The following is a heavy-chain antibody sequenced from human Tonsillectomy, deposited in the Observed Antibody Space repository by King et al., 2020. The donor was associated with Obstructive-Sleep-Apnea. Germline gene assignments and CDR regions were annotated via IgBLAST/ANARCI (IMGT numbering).Heavy chain of an antibody. CDR3: ATGGPDAFDF. Sequence: VQLVESGGGLVQPVWSLRLACAASGITFIRYSMNWVRLAPGKGMGWVSYVSSSTSTIYYSDSVKGRFTISRDNAKNSLYLQMNSLRAEDTAVYYCATGGPDAFDFWGRGTMVTVSS. CDR1: GITFIRYS. V-gene: IGHV3-48*04. CDR2: VSSSTSTI. J-gene: IGHJ3*01. D-gene: IGHD3-16*01.